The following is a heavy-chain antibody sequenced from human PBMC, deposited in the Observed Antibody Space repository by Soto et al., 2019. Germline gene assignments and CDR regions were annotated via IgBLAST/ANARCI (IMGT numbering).Heavy chain of an antibody. J-gene: IGHJ4*02. D-gene: IGHD6-19*01. CDR1: GYTFTTID. CDR2: MNPDTGNT. V-gene: IGHV1-8*01. CDR3: ARALGYSSTSRLDL. Sequence: QVQLVQSGAEVEKPGASVKVSCKASGYTFTTIDFNWVRRAPGHGLEWMGWMNPDTGNTGYAQKFQGRVTMTRDTSIGTAFMALSGLTAEDTAVYYCARALGYSSTSRLDLWGQGTLVTVSS.